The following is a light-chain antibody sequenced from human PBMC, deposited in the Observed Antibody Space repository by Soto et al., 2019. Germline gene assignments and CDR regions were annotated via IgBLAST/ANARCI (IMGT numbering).Light chain of an antibody. V-gene: IGLV2-14*01. CDR1: MRDVGAYNL. CDR3: SSYTSKGSLI. Sequence: LTQPASVSGSPGQSITISCAGTMRDVGAYNLVSWYQQHPGRAPQLIIYEVRNRPSGISFRFSGSRSGNTASLTISGLQAEDEADYYCSSYTSKGSLIFGGGTKVTVL. CDR2: EVR. J-gene: IGLJ2*01.